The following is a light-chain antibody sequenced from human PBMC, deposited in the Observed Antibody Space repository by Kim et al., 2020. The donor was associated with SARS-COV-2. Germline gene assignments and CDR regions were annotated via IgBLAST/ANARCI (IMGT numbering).Light chain of an antibody. J-gene: IGKJ4*01. CDR1: QDIGNY. Sequence: DIQMTQSPSSLSASVGDSVTVTCQASQDIGNYLSWYQQKPGKAPKLLIYDASNLETGVPSRFSGSASGTDFTFTISSLQPEDSATYYCQQYVNLPLTFRGGTKVYLK. CDR2: DAS. CDR3: QQYVNLPLT. V-gene: IGKV1-33*01.